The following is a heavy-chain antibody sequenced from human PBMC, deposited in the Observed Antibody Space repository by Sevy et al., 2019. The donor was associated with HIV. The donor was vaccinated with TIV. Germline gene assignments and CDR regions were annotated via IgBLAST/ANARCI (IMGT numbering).Heavy chain of an antibody. J-gene: IGHJ4*02. D-gene: IGHD3-22*01. CDR3: AKTPLYYESSGYYYAHTYYFDY. V-gene: IGHV3-23*01. CDR1: GFTFSSYA. Sequence: GGSLRLSCAASGFTFSSYAMSWVRQAPGKGLEWVSAISGSGGSTYYADSVKGRFTISRDNSKNTLYLQMNSLRAEDTAVYYCAKTPLYYESSGYYYAHTYYFDYWGQGTLVTVSS. CDR2: ISGSGGST.